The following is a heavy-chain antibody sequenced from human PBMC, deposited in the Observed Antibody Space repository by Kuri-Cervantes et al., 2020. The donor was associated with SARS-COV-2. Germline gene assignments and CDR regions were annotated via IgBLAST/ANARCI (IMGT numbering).Heavy chain of an antibody. CDR3: ARENNGLRFLEWIIDY. J-gene: IGHJ4*02. Sequence: GESLKISCAASGFTFSSYAMSWVRQAPGKGLEWVSAISGSGGSTYYADSVKGRFTISRDNSKNTLYLQMNSLRAEDTAVYYCARENNGLRFLEWIIDYWGQGTLVTVSS. CDR1: GFTFSSYA. V-gene: IGHV3-23*01. CDR2: ISGSGGST. D-gene: IGHD3-3*01.